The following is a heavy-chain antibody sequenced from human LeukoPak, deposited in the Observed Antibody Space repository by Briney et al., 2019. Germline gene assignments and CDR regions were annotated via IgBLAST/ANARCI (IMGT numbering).Heavy chain of an antibody. Sequence: GGSLRLSCAASGFTFGDYAMYWVRQAPGKGLEWVSLISWDGGSIYYADSVKGRFTISRDNSKNSLYLQMNSLKTEDTALYYCAKLDDRIEVAGSLGRWGQGTLVTVSS. CDR2: ISWDGGSI. CDR1: GFTFGDYA. V-gene: IGHV3-43*01. D-gene: IGHD6-19*01. CDR3: AKLDDRIEVAGSLGR. J-gene: IGHJ4*02.